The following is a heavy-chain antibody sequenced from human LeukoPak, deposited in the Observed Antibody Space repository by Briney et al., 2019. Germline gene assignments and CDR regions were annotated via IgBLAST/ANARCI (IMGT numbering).Heavy chain of an antibody. D-gene: IGHD2-2*01. V-gene: IGHV3-66*02. Sequence: GGSLTLSCAASGFTVSSNYMSWVRQAPGKGLEWVSVIYSGGSTYYADSVKGRFTISRDNSKNTLYLQMNSLRAEDTAVYYCARVVPAAWIVDYWGQGTLVTVSS. CDR2: IYSGGST. CDR3: ARVVPAAWIVDY. J-gene: IGHJ4*02. CDR1: GFTVSSNY.